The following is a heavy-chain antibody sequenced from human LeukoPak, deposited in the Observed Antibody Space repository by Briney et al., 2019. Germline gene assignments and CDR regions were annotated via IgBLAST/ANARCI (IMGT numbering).Heavy chain of an antibody. D-gene: IGHD6-19*01. V-gene: IGHV1-46*01. CDR1: GYTFTGYW. CDR2: ISPSGGST. J-gene: IGHJ5*02. Sequence: ASVKVSCKAFGYTFTGYWMHWVRQAPGQGPEWMGVISPSGGSTIYAQKFKGRVTLTRDVSTSTAYMELSSLRSEDTAVYYCARAQYSSGFVRWGQGTLVTVSS. CDR3: ARAQYSSGFVR.